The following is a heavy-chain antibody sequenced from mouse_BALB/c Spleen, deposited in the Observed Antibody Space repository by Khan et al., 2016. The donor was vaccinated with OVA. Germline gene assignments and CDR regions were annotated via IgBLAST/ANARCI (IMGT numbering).Heavy chain of an antibody. Sequence: VQLKQSGAELVRPGALVKLSCKASGFNIKDYYMHWVKQRPDKGLVWIGRIDPENGDTIYDPKFQGKASITSDTSSNTAYLQLSSLASEDTAVYYCSGDGYSPWFAYWGQGTLVTVSA. CDR3: SGDGYSPWFAY. CDR1: GFNIKDYY. CDR2: IDPENGDT. V-gene: IGHV14-1*02. D-gene: IGHD2-3*01. J-gene: IGHJ3*01.